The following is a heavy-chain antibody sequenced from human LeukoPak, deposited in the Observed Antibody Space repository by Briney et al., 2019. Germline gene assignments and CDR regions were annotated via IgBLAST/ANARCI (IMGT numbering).Heavy chain of an antibody. CDR3: ASLTTWTTLRSPGYYYYGMDV. D-gene: IGHD4-17*01. J-gene: IGHJ6*02. CDR2: IRYDGSNK. CDR1: GFTFSSYG. Sequence: GGSLRLSCAASGFTFSSYGMHWVRQAPGKGLEWVAFIRYDGSNKYYADSVKGRFTISRDNSKNTLYLQMNSLRAEDTAVYYLASLTTWTTLRSPGYYYYGMDVWAQGTTVTVSS. V-gene: IGHV3-30*02.